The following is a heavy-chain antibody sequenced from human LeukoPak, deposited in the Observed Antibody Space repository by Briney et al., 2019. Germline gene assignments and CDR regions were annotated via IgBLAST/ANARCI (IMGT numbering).Heavy chain of an antibody. CDR1: GGSISSYY. V-gene: IGHV4-59*12. D-gene: IGHD3-10*01. CDR3: AREAGGSGEDAFDI. CDR2: IYYSGST. Sequence: SETLSLTCTVSGGSISSYYWSWIRQPPGKGLEWIGYIYYSGSTNYNPSLKSRVTISVDTSKNQFSLKLSSVTAADTAVYYCAREAGGSGEDAFDIWGQGTMVTVSS. J-gene: IGHJ3*02.